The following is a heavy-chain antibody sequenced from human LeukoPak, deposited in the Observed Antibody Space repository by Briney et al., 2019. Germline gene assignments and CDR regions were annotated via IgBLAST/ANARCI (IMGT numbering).Heavy chain of an antibody. V-gene: IGHV1-2*02. CDR2: INPNSGGT. CDR3: ARCSSAFHYYYMDV. J-gene: IGHJ6*03. Sequence: ASVKVSCKASGYTFTGYYMHWVRQAPGQGLEWMGWINPNSGGTNYAQKFQGRVTMTRDTSISTAYMELSRLRSDDTAVYYCARCSSAFHYYYMDVWGKGTTVTVSS. CDR1: GYTFTGYY. D-gene: IGHD2-2*01.